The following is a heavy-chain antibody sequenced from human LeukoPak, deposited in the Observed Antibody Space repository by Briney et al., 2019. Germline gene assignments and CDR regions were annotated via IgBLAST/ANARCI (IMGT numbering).Heavy chain of an antibody. V-gene: IGHV1-18*01. CDR2: ISANNGKT. D-gene: IGHD3-16*01. Sequence: GASVKVSCKASGYTFTTYGITWVRQAPGQGLEWMGWISANNGKTNYAQKAQGRVTMTTDTSTSTAYMELRSLRSDDTAVYYCARDIWVEPYGMDVWGQGTTVTVSS. J-gene: IGHJ6*02. CDR1: GYTFTTYG. CDR3: ARDIWVEPYGMDV.